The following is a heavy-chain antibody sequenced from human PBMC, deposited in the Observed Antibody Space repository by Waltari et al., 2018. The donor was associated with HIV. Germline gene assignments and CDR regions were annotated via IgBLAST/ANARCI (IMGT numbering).Heavy chain of an antibody. Sequence: EVQLVESGGALVKPGRSLRLSCTASGFTFGDYAMSCFRQAPGKGLEWVGFIRSKPYGGTTEYAASVKGRFTISRDDSKSIAYLQMNSLKTEDTAVYYCTGNYGGQYYFDNWGQGTLVTVSS. CDR1: GFTFGDYA. J-gene: IGHJ4*02. CDR3: TGNYGGQYYFDN. CDR2: IRSKPYGGTT. V-gene: IGHV3-49*05. D-gene: IGHD4-17*01.